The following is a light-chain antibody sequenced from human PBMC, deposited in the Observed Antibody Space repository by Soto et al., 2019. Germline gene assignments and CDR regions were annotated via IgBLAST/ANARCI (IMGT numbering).Light chain of an antibody. CDR2: DAS. CDR3: QQRSNTPPWIT. Sequence: DIQMTQSPSTLSASVGDRVTITCRASQSISSWLAWSQQKPGKAPKLLIYDASSLESEAPSRFSGSGSGTEFTLTISSLEPEDSAVYYCQQRSNTPPWITFGQGTRLEIK. V-gene: IGKV1-5*01. CDR1: QSISSW. J-gene: IGKJ5*01.